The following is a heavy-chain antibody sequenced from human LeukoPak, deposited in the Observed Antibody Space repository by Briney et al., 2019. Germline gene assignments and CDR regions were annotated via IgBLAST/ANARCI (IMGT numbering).Heavy chain of an antibody. D-gene: IGHD3-22*01. J-gene: IGHJ4*02. CDR1: GGTFSSYT. CDR2: IIPIFGTA. V-gene: IGHV1-69*13. CDR3: AGAAQYYYDSSGYYVDFDY. Sequence: SVKVSCKASGGTFSSYTISWVRQAPGQGLEWMGGIIPIFGTANYAQKFQGRVTITADESTSTAYMELSSLRSEDTAVYYCAGAAQYYYDSSGYYVDFDYWGQGTLVTVSS.